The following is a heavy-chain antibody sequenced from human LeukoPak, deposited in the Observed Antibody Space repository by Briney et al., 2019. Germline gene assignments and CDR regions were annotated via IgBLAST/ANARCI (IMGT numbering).Heavy chain of an antibody. Sequence: PGGSLRLSCAASGFTFSDHYMDWVRQAPGKGLEWAGRTRNKANSYTTEYAASVKGRFTISRDDSKNSLYLQMNSLKTEDTAVYYCARGGGYSGYDVYYFDYWGQGTLVTVSS. V-gene: IGHV3-72*01. CDR2: TRNKANSYTT. J-gene: IGHJ4*02. D-gene: IGHD5-12*01. CDR1: GFTFSDHY. CDR3: ARGGGYSGYDVYYFDY.